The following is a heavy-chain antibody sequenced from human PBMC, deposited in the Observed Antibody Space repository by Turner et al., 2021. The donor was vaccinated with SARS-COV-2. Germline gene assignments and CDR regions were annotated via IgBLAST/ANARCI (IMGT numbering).Heavy chain of an antibody. CDR3: AKGSWYYYDSSGYPSEFDY. V-gene: IGHV3-30*18. D-gene: IGHD3-22*01. CDR1: GFTFSSYG. J-gene: IGHJ4*02. CDR2: ISYDGSNK. Sequence: QVQLVESGGGVVQPGRSLRLSCAASGFTFSSYGMHWVRQAPGKGLEWVAVISYDGSNKYYADSVKGRFTISRDNSKNTLYLQMNSLRAEDTAVYYCAKGSWYYYDSSGYPSEFDYWGQGTLVTVSS.